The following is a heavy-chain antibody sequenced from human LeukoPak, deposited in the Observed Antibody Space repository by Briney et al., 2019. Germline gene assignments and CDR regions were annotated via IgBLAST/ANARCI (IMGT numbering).Heavy chain of an antibody. CDR1: GFTFSRYV. D-gene: IGHD3-9*01. CDR3: ATESMLDWSGFDY. J-gene: IGHJ4*02. Sequence: PGGSLRLSCVASGFTFSRYVMHWVRQAPGKGLEWVASISYDGNNKYYTDSVKGRFTISRDNSKNTLYLQMNSLRTEDTAVYYCATESMLDWSGFDYWGQGTLVTVSS. CDR2: ISYDGNNK. V-gene: IGHV3-30*04.